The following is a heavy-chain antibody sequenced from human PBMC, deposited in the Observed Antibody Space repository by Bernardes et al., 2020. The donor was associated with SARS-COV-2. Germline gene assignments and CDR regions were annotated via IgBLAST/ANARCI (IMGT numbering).Heavy chain of an antibody. J-gene: IGHJ6*02. D-gene: IGHD3-10*01. CDR3: ARSMVRGVMSAFGYYCNGIDV. V-gene: IGHV4-34*01. CDR2: IDHTETN. CDR1: GGSFSGYC. Sequence: LSLTCGVHGGSFSGYCWNWIRQSPGKGLEWIGEIDHTETNNYNPSLKSRVTISLDTSKNQFSLMLSSVTAADTAVYYCARSMVRGVMSAFGYYCNGIDVWGQGTTVTVSS.